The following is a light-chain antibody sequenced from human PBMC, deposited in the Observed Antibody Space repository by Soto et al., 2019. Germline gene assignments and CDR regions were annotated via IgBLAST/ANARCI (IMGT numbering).Light chain of an antibody. CDR2: QAS. CDR3: QQYNTYPFT. V-gene: IGKV1-5*03. Sequence: DIQMTQSPTFLSASVGDRVTITCRASLSISSYLAWYHQKPGQAPKLLIYQASTLENGVPSRISGSGSGTEFTLTISSLQPADFATYHCQQYNTYPFTFGQGTKLEI. J-gene: IGKJ2*01. CDR1: LSISSY.